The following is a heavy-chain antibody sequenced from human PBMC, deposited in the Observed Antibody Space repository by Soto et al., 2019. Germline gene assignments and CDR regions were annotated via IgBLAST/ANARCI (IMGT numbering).Heavy chain of an antibody. V-gene: IGHV4-59*01. D-gene: IGHD1-26*01. CDR1: GGSISSYY. CDR3: ARRYGGNFDY. CDR2: IYYSGST. Sequence: TLSLTCTVSGGSISSYYWSWIRQPPGKGLEWIGYIYYSGSTNYNPPLKSRVTISVDTSKNQFSLKLSSVTAADTAVYYCARRYGGNFDYWGQGTLVTVSS. J-gene: IGHJ4*02.